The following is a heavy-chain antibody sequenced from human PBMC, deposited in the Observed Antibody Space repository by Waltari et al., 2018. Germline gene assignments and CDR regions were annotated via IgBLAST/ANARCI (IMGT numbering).Heavy chain of an antibody. CDR1: GYPFTGYY. Sequence: QVQMVQSAAEVKMPRASVQVSCKASGYPFTGYYMHWVRPAPGQGLEWVGRINPTRGGKNHAQEFQGRVTMTRDTSISTAYMELSRLRSDDTAGYYCARVDSWFGEFPNWFDPWGQGTLVTVSS. D-gene: IGHD3-10*01. J-gene: IGHJ5*02. CDR3: ARVDSWFGEFPNWFDP. V-gene: IGHV1-2*06. CDR2: INPTRGGK.